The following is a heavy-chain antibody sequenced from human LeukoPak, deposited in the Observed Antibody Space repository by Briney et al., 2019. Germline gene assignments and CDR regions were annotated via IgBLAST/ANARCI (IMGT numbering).Heavy chain of an antibody. CDR1: GFTFSSYA. J-gene: IGHJ1*01. CDR2: ISGSGGST. Sequence: SGGSLRLSCAASGFTFSSYAMSWVRQAPGKGLEWVSAISGSGGSTYYADSVKGRFTISRDNSKNTLYLQMNSQRAEDTAVYYCAKDILAYCGGDCYDAEYFQHWGQGTLVTVSS. D-gene: IGHD2-21*02. CDR3: AKDILAYCGGDCYDAEYFQH. V-gene: IGHV3-23*01.